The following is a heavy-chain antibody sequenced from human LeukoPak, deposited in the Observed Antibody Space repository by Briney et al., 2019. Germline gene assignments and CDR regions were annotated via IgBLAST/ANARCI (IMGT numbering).Heavy chain of an antibody. Sequence: GGSLRLSCSVSGFTFSCYVMHWVRQATGKGVEYVSAISSYGDNTYYADSVKGRFTSSRYNSKNTLYLQMSSLRADDTAVYYCVRGTGYWGQRTLVTVSS. CDR2: ISSYGDNT. CDR1: GFTFSCYV. V-gene: IGHV3-64D*06. CDR3: VRGTGY. J-gene: IGHJ4*02.